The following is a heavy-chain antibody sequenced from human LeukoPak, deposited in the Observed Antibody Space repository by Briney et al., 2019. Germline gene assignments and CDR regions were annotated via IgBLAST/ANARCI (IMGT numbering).Heavy chain of an antibody. Sequence: PGGSLRLSCAASAFTVSSNCMSWVRQAPGKGLEWVSVIYSDGSTYYADSVKGRFTISRDNSKNTLYLQMNSLRAEDTAVYYCAKDALRSSGSYYSDYWGQGTLVTVSS. J-gene: IGHJ4*02. CDR1: AFTVSSNC. V-gene: IGHV3-53*01. CDR2: IYSDGST. CDR3: AKDALRSSGSYYSDY. D-gene: IGHD1-26*01.